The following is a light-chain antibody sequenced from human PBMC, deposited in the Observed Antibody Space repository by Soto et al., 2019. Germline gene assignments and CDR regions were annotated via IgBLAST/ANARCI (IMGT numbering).Light chain of an antibody. J-gene: IGLJ2*01. Sequence: QSALTQPASVSGSPGQSITISCTGTSSDVGGYNYVSWYQQHPGEVPKLLIYEVTTRPSGVSNRFSGSKSGNTASLTISGLQAEDEAYYYCWSYAGNTIFVFGGGTKVTVL. V-gene: IGLV2-14*01. CDR1: SSDVGGYNY. CDR3: WSYAGNTIFV. CDR2: EVT.